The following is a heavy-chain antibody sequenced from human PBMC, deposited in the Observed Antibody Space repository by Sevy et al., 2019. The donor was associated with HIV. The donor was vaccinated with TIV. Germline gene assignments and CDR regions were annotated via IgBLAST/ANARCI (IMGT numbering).Heavy chain of an antibody. D-gene: IGHD3-22*01. CDR2: ISGFGNT. J-gene: IGHJ3*01. V-gene: IGHV3-23*01. CDR3: AKVLNPALESMMEVTVRSLKGFDV. Sequence: GGSLRLSCAASGFTFNTHVMNWVRQAPGKGLEWVSSISGFGNTYYADSLRRRFTISRDNAKNTLYLQMNRPRADDTAVYYCAKVLNPALESMMEVTVRSLKGFDVWGQGTIVTVSS. CDR1: GFTFNTHV.